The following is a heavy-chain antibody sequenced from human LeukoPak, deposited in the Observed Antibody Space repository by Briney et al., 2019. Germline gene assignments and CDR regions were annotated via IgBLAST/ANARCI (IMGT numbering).Heavy chain of an antibody. CDR1: GGSISSYY. J-gene: IGHJ4*02. V-gene: IGHV4-59*01. CDR2: IYYSGST. Sequence: SETLSLTCTVSGGSISSYYWSWIRQPPGKGLEWIGYIYYSGSTNYNPSLKSRVTISVDTSKNQFSLKLSSVTAADTAVYYCARSELGPTSYFDYWGQGTMVTVSS. CDR3: ARSELGPTSYFDY. D-gene: IGHD7-27*01.